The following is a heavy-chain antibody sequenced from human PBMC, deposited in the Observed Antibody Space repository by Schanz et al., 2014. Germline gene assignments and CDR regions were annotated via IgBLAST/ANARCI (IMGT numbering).Heavy chain of an antibody. Sequence: EVQLVESGGGLVQPGGSLRLSCAASGFTFRSHWMSWVRQAPGKGLEWVANIKEDGSDKYYVDTVKGRFPISRDNAKNSLYLQMNSLRAEDTAVYYCAREAAYDWNDCFDYWGQGTLVTVSS. J-gene: IGHJ4*02. CDR2: IKEDGSDK. D-gene: IGHD1-20*01. CDR1: GFTFRSHW. CDR3: AREAAYDWNDCFDY. V-gene: IGHV3-7*01.